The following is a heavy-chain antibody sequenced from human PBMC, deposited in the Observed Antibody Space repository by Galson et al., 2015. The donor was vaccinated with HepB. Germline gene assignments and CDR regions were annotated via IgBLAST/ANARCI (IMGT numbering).Heavy chain of an antibody. V-gene: IGHV4-59*01. CDR2: VYYTGAT. D-gene: IGHD5-24*01. J-gene: IGHJ2*01. CDR3: ARAEKWLQLRPGWYFVL. Sequence: QVQLQESGPGLVKPSETLSLTCTVSGSSIGDYYLNWIRQPPGKGLEWVGHVYYTGATNYNPSLTSRVTISIDMSNGQSSLNLASVTAADTAVYYCARAEKWLQLRPGWYFVLWGRGTLVTVSS. CDR1: GSSIGDYY.